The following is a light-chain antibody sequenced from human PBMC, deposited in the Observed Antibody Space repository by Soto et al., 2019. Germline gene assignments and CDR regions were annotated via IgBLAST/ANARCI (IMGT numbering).Light chain of an antibody. CDR3: QHYKSYPWT. Sequence: DIQMTQSPSTMSASVGDRVTITCRASQSIDSWLAWYQQKPGKAPKFLMYKASNLESGVPLRFSGSGSETEFTLTISSLQPHDFAIYYCQHYKSYPWTFGQGTKVELK. V-gene: IGKV1-5*03. J-gene: IGKJ1*01. CDR2: KAS. CDR1: QSIDSW.